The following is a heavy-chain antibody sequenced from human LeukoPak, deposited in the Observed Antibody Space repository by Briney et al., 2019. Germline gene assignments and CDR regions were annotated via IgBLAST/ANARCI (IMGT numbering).Heavy chain of an antibody. D-gene: IGHD6-19*01. CDR2: VFGSGGSA. V-gene: IGHV3-23*01. CDR3: GKTTVGYSSGRYPGWPIDY. J-gene: IGHJ4*02. CDR1: GFTFNSYA. Sequence: AGGSLRLSCVASGFTFNSYAMYWVRQAPGKGLEWVAGVFGSGGSAHYTDSVEGRFTIFRDNSKNTVYLKMSSLRAEDTAVYYCGKTTVGYSSGRYPGWPIDYWGQGTLVTVSS.